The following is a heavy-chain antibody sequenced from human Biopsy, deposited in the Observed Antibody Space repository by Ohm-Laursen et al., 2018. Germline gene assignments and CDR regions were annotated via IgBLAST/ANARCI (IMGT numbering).Heavy chain of an antibody. D-gene: IGHD2-15*01. V-gene: IGHV3-21*04. CDR3: AKTFHGSSFLYDY. Sequence: SLRLSCAASGFTFSSYSMNWVRQAPGKGLEWVSSISFGSGYIYYADSVKGRFTISRDNAENTLYLQMNSLTAEDTAVYYCAKTFHGSSFLYDYWGQGTLVTVSS. J-gene: IGHJ4*02. CDR2: ISFGSGYI. CDR1: GFTFSSYS.